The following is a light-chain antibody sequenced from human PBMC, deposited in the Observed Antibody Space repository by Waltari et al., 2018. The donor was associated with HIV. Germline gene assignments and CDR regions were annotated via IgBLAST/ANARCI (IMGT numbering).Light chain of an antibody. CDR1: RLGQKY. CDR2: QDT. V-gene: IGLV3-1*01. Sequence: SYDLTQPPSVSVSPGQTASISCSGHRLGQKYTCWYQQKPGQPPVVIIYQDTKRPSGIPERFSGSNSGSTATLTITGTQAVDEADYYCQTWDSNTAVFGTGTKVTV. J-gene: IGLJ1*01. CDR3: QTWDSNTAV.